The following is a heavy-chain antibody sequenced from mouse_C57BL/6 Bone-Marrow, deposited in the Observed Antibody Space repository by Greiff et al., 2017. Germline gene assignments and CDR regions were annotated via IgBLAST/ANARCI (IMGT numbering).Heavy chain of an antibody. V-gene: IGHV5-2*01. J-gene: IGHJ4*01. CDR1: EYEFPSHD. CDR2: INSDGGST. Sequence: DVMLVESGGGLVQPGESLKLSCESNEYEFPSHDMSWVRKPPETRLELVAAINSDGGSTYYPDTMERRFIISRDNTKKPLYLQVSSLRSEDTALYYCARQGDIVTSSMDYWGQGTSVTVSS. CDR3: ARQGDIVTSSMDY. D-gene: IGHD2-12*01.